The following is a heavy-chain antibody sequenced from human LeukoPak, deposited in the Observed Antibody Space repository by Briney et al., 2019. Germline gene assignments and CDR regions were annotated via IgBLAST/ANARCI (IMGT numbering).Heavy chain of an antibody. CDR1: GGSFSGYY. D-gene: IGHD2-2*01. Sequence: SETLSLTCAVYGGSFSGYYWSWIRQPPGKGLEWIGEINHSGSTNYNPSLKSRVTISVDTSKNQFSLKLSSVTAADTAVYYCARDRYCSSTSCFFDPWGQGTLVTVSS. V-gene: IGHV4-34*01. CDR2: INHSGST. J-gene: IGHJ5*02. CDR3: ARDRYCSSTSCFFDP.